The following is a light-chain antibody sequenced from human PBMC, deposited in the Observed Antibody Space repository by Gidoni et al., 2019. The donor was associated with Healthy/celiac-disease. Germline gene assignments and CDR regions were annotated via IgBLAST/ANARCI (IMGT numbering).Light chain of an antibody. V-gene: IGLV3-19*01. CDR1: SLRSNY. CDR2: GKN. J-gene: IGLJ2*01. Sequence: SELPQDPLLSLPLGQTVRITCQGKSLRSNYASWYQQKPGQAPVLVIYGKNNRPTGIPDRFSGSSSGNTASLTITGAQAEDEADYYCNSRDSSGNHVVFGGGTKLTVL. CDR3: NSRDSSGNHVV.